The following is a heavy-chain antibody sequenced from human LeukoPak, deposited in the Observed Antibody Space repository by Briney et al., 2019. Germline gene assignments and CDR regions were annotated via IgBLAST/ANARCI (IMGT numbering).Heavy chain of an antibody. Sequence: GGSLRLSCAASGFTVSSNYMSWVRQAPGKGLEWVSVIYSGGSTYYADSVKGRFTISRDNSKDTLYLQMNSLRAEDTAVYYCARAEAYCGGDCYSPPSLYYYYGMDVWGQGTTVTVSS. V-gene: IGHV3-66*01. CDR2: IYSGGST. CDR1: GFTVSSNY. D-gene: IGHD2-21*02. J-gene: IGHJ6*02. CDR3: ARAEAYCGGDCYSPPSLYYYYGMDV.